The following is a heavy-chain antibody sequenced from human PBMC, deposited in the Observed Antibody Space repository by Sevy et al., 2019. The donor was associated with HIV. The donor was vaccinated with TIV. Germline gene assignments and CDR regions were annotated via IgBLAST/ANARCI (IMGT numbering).Heavy chain of an antibody. V-gene: IGHV3-23*01. J-gene: IGHJ4*02. CDR3: AKVAGSGTYYSGDFDY. D-gene: IGHD3-10*01. CDR1: EFTFSSYA. Sequence: GGSLRLSCAASEFTFSSYAMTWVRQAPGKGLEWVSGISGSGSTTYYADSVKGRFTISRDNSKDTLYLQMNSLRAEDTAVYYGAKVAGSGTYYSGDFDYWGQGTLVTVSS. CDR2: ISGSGSTT.